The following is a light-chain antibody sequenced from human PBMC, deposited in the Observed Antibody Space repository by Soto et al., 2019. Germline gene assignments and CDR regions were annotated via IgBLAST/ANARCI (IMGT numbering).Light chain of an antibody. Sequence: QSALTQPASVSGSPGQSITISCTGTSSDVGGYKYVSWYQQHPGKAPKLMIYEVSNRPSGVSNRCSGSKSGNTASLTISGLQAEDEADYYCSSYTSSSTLVFGTGTKLTVL. CDR3: SSYTSSSTLV. V-gene: IGLV2-14*01. CDR1: SSDVGGYKY. CDR2: EVS. J-gene: IGLJ1*01.